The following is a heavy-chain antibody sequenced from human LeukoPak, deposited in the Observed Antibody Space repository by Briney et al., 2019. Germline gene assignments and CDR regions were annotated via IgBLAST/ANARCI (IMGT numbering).Heavy chain of an antibody. J-gene: IGHJ4*02. CDR3: ASEKPEKLYFDY. CDR1: GGSTSSYY. V-gene: IGHV4-4*07. Sequence: SETLSLTCTVSGGSTSSYYWSWIRQPAGKGLEWIGRIYTSGSTNYNPSLKSRVTMSVDTSKNQFSLKLSSVTAADTAVYYCASEKPEKLYFDYWGQGTLVTVSS. CDR2: IYTSGST.